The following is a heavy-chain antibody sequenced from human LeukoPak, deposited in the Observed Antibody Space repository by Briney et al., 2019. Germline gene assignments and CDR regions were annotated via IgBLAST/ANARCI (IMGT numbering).Heavy chain of an antibody. V-gene: IGHV1-18*01. CDR1: GYTFTSYG. Sequence: GASVKVSCKASGYTFTSYGISWVRQAPGQGLEWMGWISAYNGNTNYAQKLQGRVTMTTDTPTSTTYMELRSLRSDDTAVYYCARGLSGAYYDFWGGSLPFDIWGQGTMVTVSS. J-gene: IGHJ3*02. CDR3: ARGLSGAYYDFWGGSLPFDI. CDR2: ISAYNGNT. D-gene: IGHD3-3*01.